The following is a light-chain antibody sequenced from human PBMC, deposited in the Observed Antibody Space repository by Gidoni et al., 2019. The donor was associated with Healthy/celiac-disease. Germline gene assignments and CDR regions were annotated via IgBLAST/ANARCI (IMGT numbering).Light chain of an antibody. Sequence: QSALTQPASVSGSPGQSITTSCTGPSSDVGSYNLVSWYQQHPGKAPKLMIYEVSKRPSGVSTRFSGSKSGNTASLTISGLQAEDEADYYCCSYAGSITYYVFGTGTKVTVL. CDR3: CSYAGSITYYV. CDR2: EVS. V-gene: IGLV2-23*02. CDR1: SSDVGSYNL. J-gene: IGLJ1*01.